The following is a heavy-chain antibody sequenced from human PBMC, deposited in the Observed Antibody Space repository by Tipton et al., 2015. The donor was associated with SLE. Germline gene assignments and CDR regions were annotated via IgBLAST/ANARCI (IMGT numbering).Heavy chain of an antibody. D-gene: IGHD1-1*01. J-gene: IGHJ4*02. Sequence: TLSLTCTVSGYSISSGYYWGWIRQPPGKGLEWIGSIYHSGSTYYNPSLKSRVTISVDTSKNQFSLKLSSVTAAGTAVYYCARAGRAWNLFDYWGQGTLVTVSS. CDR1: GYSISSGYY. V-gene: IGHV4-38-2*02. CDR3: ARAGRAWNLFDY. CDR2: IYHSGST.